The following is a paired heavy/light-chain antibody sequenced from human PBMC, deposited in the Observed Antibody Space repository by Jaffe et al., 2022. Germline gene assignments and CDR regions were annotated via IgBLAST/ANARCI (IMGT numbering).Light chain of an antibody. J-gene: IGKJ4*01. CDR2: WGS. V-gene: IGKV4-1*01. CDR1: QNILYRSNNKNY. CDR3: QQYYSLPLT. Sequence: DIVMTQSPDSLAVSLGERATINCKSSQNILYRSNNKNYFAWYQQKPGQVPKLLFNWGSTRESGVPDRFSASGSGTDFTLTISSLQAEDVATYYCQQYYSLPLTFGGGTKVEIK.
Heavy chain of an antibody. V-gene: IGHV3-30*02. CDR1: GFSFNSYG. CDR2: IQYEETNK. D-gene: IGHD3-10*01. Sequence: QVHLVESGGGVVQPGGSLRLSCTTSGFSFNSYGMNWVRQAPGKGLEWVAFIQYEETNKFYGDSVKGRFTISRDNSKNTLHLQMNSLRAEDTAIYYCAKSSRRDGYSAFDSWGQGTLVSVSS. CDR3: AKSSRRDGYSAFDS. J-gene: IGHJ4*02.